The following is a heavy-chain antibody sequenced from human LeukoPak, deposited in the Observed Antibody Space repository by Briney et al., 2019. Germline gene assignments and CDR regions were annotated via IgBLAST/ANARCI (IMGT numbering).Heavy chain of an antibody. Sequence: WASVKVSCKAFGYTFTSYGISWVRQAPGQGLEWMGWISAYNGNTNYAQKLQGRVTMTTDTSTSTAYMELRSLRSDDTAVYYCASHGHQRTFDYWGQGTLVTVSS. CDR3: ASHGHQRTFDY. J-gene: IGHJ4*02. V-gene: IGHV1-18*01. CDR2: ISAYNGNT. CDR1: GYTFTSYG.